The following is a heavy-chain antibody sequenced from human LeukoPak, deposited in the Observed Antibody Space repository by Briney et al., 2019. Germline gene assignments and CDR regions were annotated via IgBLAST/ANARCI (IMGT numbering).Heavy chain of an antibody. V-gene: IGHV4-34*01. CDR2: INHSGST. CDR3: AILPGWYYDYVWGSYRYTGIADY. Sequence: SETVSLTCAVYGGSFSGYFWSWIRQPPGKGLEWIGEINHSGSTNYNPSLKSRVTMSVGTSKNQFSLKLSSVTAADTAVYYCAILPGWYYDYVWGSYRYTGIADYWGQGTLVTVSS. D-gene: IGHD3-16*02. CDR1: GGSFSGYF. J-gene: IGHJ4*02.